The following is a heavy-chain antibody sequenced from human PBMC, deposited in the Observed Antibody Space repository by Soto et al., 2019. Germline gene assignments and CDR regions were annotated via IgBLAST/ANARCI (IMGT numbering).Heavy chain of an antibody. V-gene: IGHV3-23*01. CDR1: GLTMDTYV. CDR2: ITAGGGGT. CDR3: AEDLRAGYFYMDV. Sequence: EVQLLESGGGLVQPGGSLRLSCAASGLTMDTYVMTWVRQAPEKGLEWVSTITAGGGGTYYADSVKGRFTISRDNSKNTLYLQMNSLRAEDTALYYCAEDLRAGYFYMDVWGKGTTVIVSS. J-gene: IGHJ6*03.